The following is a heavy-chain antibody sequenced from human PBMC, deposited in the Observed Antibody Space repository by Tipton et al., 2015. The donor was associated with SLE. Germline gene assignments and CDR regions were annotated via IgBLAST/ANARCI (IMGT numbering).Heavy chain of an antibody. CDR1: GGSISSGGYY. D-gene: IGHD6-19*01. Sequence: TLSLTCTVSGGSISSGGYYWSWIRQHPGKGLEWIGYIYYSGSTYYNPSLKSRLTISVDTSKNQFSLNLSSVTAADTAVYYCARVGYSSGSYYFDYWGQGTLVTVSS. J-gene: IGHJ4*02. CDR3: ARVGYSSGSYYFDY. CDR2: IYYSGST. V-gene: IGHV4-31*03.